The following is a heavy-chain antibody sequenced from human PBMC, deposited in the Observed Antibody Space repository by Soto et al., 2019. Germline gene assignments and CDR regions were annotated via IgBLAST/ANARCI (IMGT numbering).Heavy chain of an antibody. CDR3: ARLGAAYQSLDS. CDR1: GGSFSPNY. CDR2: IYYGGTT. V-gene: IGHV4-59*08. J-gene: IGHJ5*01. Sequence: PSETLSLTCTLSGGSFSPNYWGWIRQPPGKGPEWVGYIYYGGTTSYNPSLKSRVTISLETSKSQISLRLSSVTAADTAVYYCARLGAAYQSLDSWGPGTLVTVSS. D-gene: IGHD2-2*01.